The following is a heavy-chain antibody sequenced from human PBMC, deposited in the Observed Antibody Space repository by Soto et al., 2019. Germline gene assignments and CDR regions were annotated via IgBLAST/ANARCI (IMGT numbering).Heavy chain of an antibody. V-gene: IGHV4-34*01. Sequence: SETLSLTCAVYGGSFSGYYWSWIRQPPGKGLEWIGEINHSGSTNYNPSLKSRVTISVDTPKNQFSLKLSSVTAADTAVYYCARRAAGGYSYGGRNGGFDYWGQGTLVTVSS. CDR3: ARRAAGGYSYGGRNGGFDY. J-gene: IGHJ4*02. CDR2: INHSGST. CDR1: GGSFSGYY. D-gene: IGHD5-18*01.